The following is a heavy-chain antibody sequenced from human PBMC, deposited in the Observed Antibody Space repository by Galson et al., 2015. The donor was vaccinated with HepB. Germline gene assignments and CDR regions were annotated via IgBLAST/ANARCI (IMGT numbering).Heavy chain of an antibody. CDR1: GFTFSSYG. CDR3: AKDGLEWFGEYLYYYYYMDV. Sequence: SLRLSCAASGFTFSSYGMHWVRQAPGKGLEWVAVISYDGSNKYYADSVKGRFTISRDNSKNTLYLQMNSLRAEDTAVYYCAKDGLEWFGEYLYYYYYMDVWGKGTTVTVSS. J-gene: IGHJ6*03. V-gene: IGHV3-30*18. CDR2: ISYDGSNK. D-gene: IGHD3-10*01.